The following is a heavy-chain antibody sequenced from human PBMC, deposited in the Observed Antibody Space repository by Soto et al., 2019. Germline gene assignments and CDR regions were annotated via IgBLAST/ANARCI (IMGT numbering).Heavy chain of an antibody. CDR3: AKEVRGYSGYDGWKYYYYYYVMDV. CDR1: GFTFSSYG. Sequence: QVQLVESGGGVVQPGRSLRLSCAASGFTFSSYGMHWVRQAPGKGLEWVAVISYDGSNKYYADSVKGRFTISRDNSKNTLYLQMNSLRAEDTAVYYCAKEVRGYSGYDGWKYYYYYYVMDVWGQGTTVTVSS. J-gene: IGHJ6*02. D-gene: IGHD5-12*01. CDR2: ISYDGSNK. V-gene: IGHV3-30*18.